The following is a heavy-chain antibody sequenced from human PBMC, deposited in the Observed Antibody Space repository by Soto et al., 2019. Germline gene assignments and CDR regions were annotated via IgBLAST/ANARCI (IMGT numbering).Heavy chain of an antibody. CDR2: ISYDGSNK. V-gene: IGHV3-30-3*01. Sequence: QVQLVESGGGVVQPGRSLRLSCAASGFTFSSYAMHWVRQAPGKGLEWVAVISYDGSNKYYADSVKGRFTISRDNSKNTLYLQMNSLRAEDTAVYYCARDRRVKLAVAADRLGYYYGMDVWGQGTTVTVSS. CDR3: ARDRRVKLAVAADRLGYYYGMDV. D-gene: IGHD6-19*01. CDR1: GFTFSSYA. J-gene: IGHJ6*02.